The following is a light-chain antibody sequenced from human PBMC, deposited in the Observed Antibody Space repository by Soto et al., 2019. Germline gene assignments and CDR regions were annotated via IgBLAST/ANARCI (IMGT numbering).Light chain of an antibody. J-gene: IGLJ2*01. CDR3: SSYTSNNTSVV. V-gene: IGLV2-14*01. CDR2: EVS. CDR1: SSDVGGYNY. Sequence: QSALTQPASVSGSPGQSITISCTGTSSDVGGYNYVSWYQQHPGKAPKLMIYEVSNRPSGVSNRFSGSKSGNTASLTISGLQAEDEADFYCSSYTSNNTSVVFGGGTKLTVL.